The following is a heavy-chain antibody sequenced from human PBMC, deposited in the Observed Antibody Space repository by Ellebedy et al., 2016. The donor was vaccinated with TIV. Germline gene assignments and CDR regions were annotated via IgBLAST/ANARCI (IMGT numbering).Heavy chain of an antibody. J-gene: IGHJ6*02. D-gene: IGHD6-19*01. Sequence: ASVKVSCKASGYTFTGYYMHWVRQAPGQGLEWMGWINPNSGGTNYAQKFQGRVTMTRDTSISTAYMELSRLRSDDTAVYYCARGVAGTYYYGMDVWGQGTTVTVSS. V-gene: IGHV1-2*02. CDR3: ARGVAGTYYYGMDV. CDR1: GYTFTGYY. CDR2: INPNSGGT.